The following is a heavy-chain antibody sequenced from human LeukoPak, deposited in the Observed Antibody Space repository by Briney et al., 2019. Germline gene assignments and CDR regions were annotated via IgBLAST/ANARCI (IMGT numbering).Heavy chain of an antibody. D-gene: IGHD5-18*01. J-gene: IGHJ4*02. V-gene: IGHV3-30*18. CDR3: AKLSSMVTIHSVADY. CDR1: GFTFSSYG. Sequence: PGGSLRLSCAASGFTFSSYGMHWVRQAPGKGLEWVAVISYDGSNKYYADSVKGRFTISRDNSKNTLDLQMNSLRAEDTAVYYCAKLSSMVTIHSVADYWGQGALVTVSS. CDR2: ISYDGSNK.